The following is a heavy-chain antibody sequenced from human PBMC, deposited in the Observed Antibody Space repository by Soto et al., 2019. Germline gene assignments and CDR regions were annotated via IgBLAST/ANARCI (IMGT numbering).Heavy chain of an antibody. CDR2: IYQSVNT. J-gene: IGHJ6*02. Sequence: NPSETLSLTCAVSGGSISSGGYSWNWIRQPPGKGLEWIGYIYQSVNTYYNPSLESRVTISVDWSNNQFSLKLSSVTAADTAVYYCASGSRVNYYYFDLDVWGQGTTVTISS. V-gene: IGHV4-30-2*01. CDR1: GGSISSGGYS. D-gene: IGHD1-26*01. CDR3: ASGSRVNYYYFDLDV.